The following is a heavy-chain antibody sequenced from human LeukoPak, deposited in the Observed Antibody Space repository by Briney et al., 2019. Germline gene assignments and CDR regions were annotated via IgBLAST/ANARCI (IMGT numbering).Heavy chain of an antibody. CDR3: SSSTSCYGEV. CDR1: GFTFSSYG. J-gene: IGHJ6*04. V-gene: IGHV3-23*01. D-gene: IGHD2-2*01. Sequence: GGSLRLSCAASGFTFSSYGMSWVRQAPGKGLEWVSAISGSGGSTYYADSVKGRFTISRDNSKNTAYLQMNSLKTEDTAVYDCSSSTSCYGEVWGKGTTVTVSS. CDR2: ISGSGGST.